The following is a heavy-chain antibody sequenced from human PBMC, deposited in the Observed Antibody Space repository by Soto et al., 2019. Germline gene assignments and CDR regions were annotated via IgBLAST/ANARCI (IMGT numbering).Heavy chain of an antibody. J-gene: IGHJ4*02. CDR1: GFTFSGNW. CDR2: INEDGSTT. Sequence: EVQLVESGGGVVQPGGSLRLSCAASGFTFSGNWMHWVRQAPGKGLVWVSRINEDGSTTTYADSVKGRFTISRDNAENTLYLQMNSPRADDTAVYYCARDLTGQFDYWGQGTLVTVSS. CDR3: ARDLTGQFDY. D-gene: IGHD3-9*01. V-gene: IGHV3-74*03.